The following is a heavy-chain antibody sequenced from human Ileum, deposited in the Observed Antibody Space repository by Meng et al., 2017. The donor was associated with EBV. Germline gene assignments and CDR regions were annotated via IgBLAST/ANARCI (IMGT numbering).Heavy chain of an antibody. CDR3: ARESYSDSSGYYSLDY. V-gene: IGHV4-4*02. Sequence: QVQLQESGSGLVKPSGTLSLTCAVSGGSISSSNWWSWVRQAPGKGLEWIGEIHHTESTNYNPSLKSRVTISVDKSKNQFSLKLSSVTAADTAVYYCARESYSDSSGYYSLDYWGQGSLVTVSS. CDR2: IHHTEST. CDR1: GGSISSSNW. J-gene: IGHJ4*02. D-gene: IGHD3-22*01.